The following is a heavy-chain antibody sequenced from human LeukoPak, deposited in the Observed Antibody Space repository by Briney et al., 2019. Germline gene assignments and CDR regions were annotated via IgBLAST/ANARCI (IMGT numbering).Heavy chain of an antibody. CDR3: AHIPQLSSGWYSFDY. V-gene: IGHV2-5*02. J-gene: IGHJ4*02. CDR1: GFSLSTSGVG. D-gene: IGHD6-19*01. Sequence: SGPTLVKPTQTLTLTCTFSGFSLSTSGVGVGWIRQPPGKAPEWLALIYWDDDKRYSPSLKSRLTITKDTSKNQVVLTMTNMDPVDTATYYCAHIPQLSSGWYSFDYWGQGTLVTVSS. CDR2: IYWDDDK.